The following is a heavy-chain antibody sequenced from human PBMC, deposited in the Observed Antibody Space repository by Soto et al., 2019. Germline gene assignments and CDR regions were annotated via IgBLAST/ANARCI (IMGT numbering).Heavy chain of an antibody. Sequence: SVKVSCKASGGTFSSYAISWVRQAPGQGLEWMGGIIPIFGTANYAQKFQGRVTITAAESTSTAYMELSSLRSEDTAVYYCAREVTVAGTGFDYWGQGTLVTVSS. CDR1: GGTFSSYA. CDR2: IIPIFGTA. D-gene: IGHD6-19*01. CDR3: AREVTVAGTGFDY. V-gene: IGHV1-69*13. J-gene: IGHJ4*02.